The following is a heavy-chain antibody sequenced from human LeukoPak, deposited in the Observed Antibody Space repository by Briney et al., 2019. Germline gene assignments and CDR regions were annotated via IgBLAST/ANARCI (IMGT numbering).Heavy chain of an antibody. CDR2: IYYSGST. V-gene: IGHV4-59*12. CDR3: ARDHCGGDCYEVLEYNWFDP. J-gene: IGHJ5*02. D-gene: IGHD2-21*02. Sequence: PSETLSLTCTVSGGSISSYYWSWIRQPPGKGLEWIGYIYYSGSTNYNPSLESRVTISVDTSKNQFSLKLSSVTAADTAVYYCARDHCGGDCYEVLEYNWFDPWGQGTLVTVSS. CDR1: GGSISSYY.